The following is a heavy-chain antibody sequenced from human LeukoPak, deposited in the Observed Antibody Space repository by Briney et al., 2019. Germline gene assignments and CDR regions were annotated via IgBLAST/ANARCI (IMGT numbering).Heavy chain of an antibody. D-gene: IGHD2-15*01. CDR2: IYTSGST. CDR3: ARGHPKYCSGGSCYYYYMDV. J-gene: IGHJ6*03. CDR1: GGSISSYY. V-gene: IGHV4-4*07. Sequence: SETLSLTCTVSGGSISSYYWSWIRQPAGKGLEWIGRIYTSGSTNYNPSLKSRVTMSVDTSKNQFSLKLSSVTAADTAVYYCARGHPKYCSGGSCYYYYMDVWGKGTTVTVSS.